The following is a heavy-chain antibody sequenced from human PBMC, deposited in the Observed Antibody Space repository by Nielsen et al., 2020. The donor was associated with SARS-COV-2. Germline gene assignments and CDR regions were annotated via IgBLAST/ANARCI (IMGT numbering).Heavy chain of an antibody. D-gene: IGHD3-10*01. CDR2: INAGNGNT. CDR3: ARVGITRVRGGGVLFMDV. Sequence: WVRQAPGQRLEWMGWINAGNGNTKYSQKFQGRVTITRDTSASTAYMELSSLRSEDTAVYYCARVGITRVRGGGVLFMDVWGQGTTVTVSS. V-gene: IGHV1-3*01. J-gene: IGHJ6*02.